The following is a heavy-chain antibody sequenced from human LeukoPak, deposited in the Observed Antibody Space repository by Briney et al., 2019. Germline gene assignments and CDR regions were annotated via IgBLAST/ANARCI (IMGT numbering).Heavy chain of an antibody. V-gene: IGHV3-73*01. CDR1: GFTFSDSA. Sequence: PGGSLRLSCAASGFTFSDSAMHWVRQASGKGLEWVGRIRSKTNNYETAYGESVKGRVTISRDDSRNTAYLRMNSLRAEDTAVHYCAKDGRAGWTHPYYFDYWGQGTLVTVSS. CDR3: AKDGRAGWTHPYYFDY. J-gene: IGHJ4*02. D-gene: IGHD6-19*01. CDR2: IRSKTNNYET.